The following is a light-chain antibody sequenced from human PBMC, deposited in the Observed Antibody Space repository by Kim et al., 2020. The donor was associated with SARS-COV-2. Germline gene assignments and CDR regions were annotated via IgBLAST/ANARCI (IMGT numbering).Light chain of an antibody. Sequence: EIVLTQSPGTLSLSPGERAALSCRASQSVSSSLAWYQQKPGQAPRLLIYDASSRATGIPDRFSGSGSGTDFTLTVSRLEPEDFAVYYCQQYNNWPRTFGQGTKVDIK. V-gene: IGKV3-20*01. CDR1: QSVSSS. CDR2: DAS. CDR3: QQYNNWPRT. J-gene: IGKJ1*01.